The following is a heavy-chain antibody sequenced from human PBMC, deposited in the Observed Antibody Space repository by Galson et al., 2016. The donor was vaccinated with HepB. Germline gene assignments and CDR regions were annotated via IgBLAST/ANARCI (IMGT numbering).Heavy chain of an antibody. CDR1: GFTFTTSA. D-gene: IGHD3-3*01. J-gene: IGHJ4*02. Sequence: SVKVSCKASGFTFTTSAVQWVRQARGQRLEWIGWIVVASGKTNYAQKFQERVTITRDKSTSTAYMELSNLTSEDTAVYYCPALRVAFYDFWSGSEYFDYWGQATQFTVSS. V-gene: IGHV1-58*01. CDR2: IVVASGKT. CDR3: PALRVAFYDFWSGSEYFDY.